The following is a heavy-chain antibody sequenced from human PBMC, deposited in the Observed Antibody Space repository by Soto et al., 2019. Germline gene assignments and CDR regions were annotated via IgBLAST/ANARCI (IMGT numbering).Heavy chain of an antibody. D-gene: IGHD2-8*01. CDR2: INGYNGDT. Sequence: ASVKVSCKASGYTFTGYDMHWVRQAPGQGLEWMGWINGYNGDTNYAQKFQDRVSMTIDTSTGTAYMELRSLTSDDTAIYYCAKNGQPPYYYYGLDVWGQGTKVTVSS. CDR3: AKNGQPPYYYYGLDV. V-gene: IGHV1-18*04. J-gene: IGHJ6*02. CDR1: GYTFTGYD.